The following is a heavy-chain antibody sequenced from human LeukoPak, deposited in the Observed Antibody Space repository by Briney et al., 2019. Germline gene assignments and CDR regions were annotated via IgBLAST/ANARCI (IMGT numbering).Heavy chain of an antibody. J-gene: IGHJ4*02. Sequence: VASVKVSCKASGYTFTSYYMHWVRQAPGQGLEWMGIINPSGGSTSYAQKFQGRVTMTRDMSTSTVYMELSSLRSEDTAVYYCARQRHSVSGSYLGDFDYWGQGTLVTVSS. CDR2: INPSGGST. CDR3: ARQRHSVSGSYLGDFDY. CDR1: GYTFTSYY. V-gene: IGHV1-46*01. D-gene: IGHD1-26*01.